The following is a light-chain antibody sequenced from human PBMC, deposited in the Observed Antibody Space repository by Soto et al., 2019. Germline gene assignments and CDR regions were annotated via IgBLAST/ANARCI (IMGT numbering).Light chain of an antibody. Sequence: EIVMTQSPATLSVSPGERATLSCRASQSVSSNLAWYQQKPGQAPRLLIYGASTRATGIPARFSGSGSGTESTLPISSLQSEDFAVYYCQQYNNWPWTFGQGTKVEIK. J-gene: IGKJ1*01. CDR1: QSVSSN. CDR3: QQYNNWPWT. CDR2: GAS. V-gene: IGKV3-15*01.